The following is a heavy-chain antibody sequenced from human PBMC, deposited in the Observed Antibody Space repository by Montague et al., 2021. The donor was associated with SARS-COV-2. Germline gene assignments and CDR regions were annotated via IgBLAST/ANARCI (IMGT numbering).Heavy chain of an antibody. D-gene: IGHD3-10*01. J-gene: IGHJ3*02. CDR1: GGSITTNF. CDR2: AYYTGRS. Sequence: SETLSLTCTVSGGSITTNFWSWVRRPPGKGLEWVGYAYYTGRSNSSPSLQSRVFISVDTSKNQVSLKLHSVTAADTAIYYCARDTFYYGSETNYVDTFDMWGRGTMVTASS. V-gene: IGHV4-59*01. CDR3: ARDTFYYGSETNYVDTFDM.